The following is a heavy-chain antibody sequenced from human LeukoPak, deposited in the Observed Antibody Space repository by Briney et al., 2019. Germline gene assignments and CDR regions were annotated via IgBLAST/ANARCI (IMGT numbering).Heavy chain of an antibody. V-gene: IGHV3-23*01. Sequence: PGGSLRLSCAASGFTFSSYAMSWVRQAPGKGLEWVSAISGSGGSTYYADSVKGRFTISRDNSKNTLYLQMNSLRAEDTAVYYCAKDPRITMVRGVTPFDYWGQGTLVTVSS. CDR1: GFTFSSYA. CDR2: ISGSGGST. J-gene: IGHJ4*02. D-gene: IGHD3-10*01. CDR3: AKDPRITMVRGVTPFDY.